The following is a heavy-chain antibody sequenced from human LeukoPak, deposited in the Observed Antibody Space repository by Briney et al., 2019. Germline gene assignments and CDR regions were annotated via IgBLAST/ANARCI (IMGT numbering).Heavy chain of an antibody. Sequence: GGSLRLSCAASGFTFSSYSMNWVRQAPGKGLEWVSVIYSGDSTYYADSVKGRFTISRDNSKNTLYLQMNSLRAEDTAVYYCARLRVAYSSGWCFDYWGQGTLVTVSS. CDR3: ARLRVAYSSGWCFDY. CDR1: GFTFSSYS. J-gene: IGHJ4*02. D-gene: IGHD6-19*01. V-gene: IGHV3-66*01. CDR2: IYSGDST.